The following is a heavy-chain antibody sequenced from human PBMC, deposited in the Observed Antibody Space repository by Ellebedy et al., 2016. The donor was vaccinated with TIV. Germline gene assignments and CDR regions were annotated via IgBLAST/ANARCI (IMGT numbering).Heavy chain of an antibody. J-gene: IGHJ4*02. V-gene: IGHV3-48*01. D-gene: IGHD3-10*01. CDR3: AGSYYGSGFFDQ. Sequence: SVQGRFTISRDNAKNSLYLHMNRLRADDTAVYFCAGSYYGSGFFDQWGQGTLVTVSS.